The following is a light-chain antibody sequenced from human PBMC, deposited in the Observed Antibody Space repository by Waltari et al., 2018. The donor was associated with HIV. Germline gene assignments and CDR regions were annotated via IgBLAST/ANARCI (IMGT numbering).Light chain of an antibody. CDR2: NAK. CDR3: QVWDRDSDVV. Sequence: SYVLTQPPSVSVPPGQTARITCGGSSIASRNVQWYQQKPGQAPVLVAYNAKARPSGIPERFSGSNPGNTATLTISAVEAGDEADYYCQVWDRDSDVVFGGGTKLTVL. CDR1: SIASRN. J-gene: IGLJ2*01. V-gene: IGLV3-21*02.